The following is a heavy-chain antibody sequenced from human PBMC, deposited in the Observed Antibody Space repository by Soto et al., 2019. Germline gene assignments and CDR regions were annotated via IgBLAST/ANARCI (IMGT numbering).Heavy chain of an antibody. Sequence: SETLSLTCNVSGASISNYYWTWVRQSPEKGLEWIGYMYYNGNINYNPSLKSRVTISIDTSKNQFSLTLKSVTAADTAVYYCASGGNWFDPWGQGVLVTVSS. CDR1: GASISNYY. V-gene: IGHV4-59*01. J-gene: IGHJ5*02. CDR3: ASGGNWFDP. CDR2: MYYNGNI. D-gene: IGHD3-16*01.